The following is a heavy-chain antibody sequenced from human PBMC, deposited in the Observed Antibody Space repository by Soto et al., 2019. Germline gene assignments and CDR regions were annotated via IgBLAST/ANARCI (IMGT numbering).Heavy chain of an antibody. Sequence: PGGSLRLSCAASGFSFSSYSMNWVRQSPGKGLEWVSYIMSDSNTIYYADSVKGRFTISRDNSKNTLYLQMNSLRAEDTAVYYCAKDLGIGYSYGQYYYGMDVWGQGTTVTVSS. CDR2: IMSDSNTI. CDR3: AKDLGIGYSYGQYYYGMDV. J-gene: IGHJ6*02. CDR1: GFSFSSYS. D-gene: IGHD5-18*01. V-gene: IGHV3-48*01.